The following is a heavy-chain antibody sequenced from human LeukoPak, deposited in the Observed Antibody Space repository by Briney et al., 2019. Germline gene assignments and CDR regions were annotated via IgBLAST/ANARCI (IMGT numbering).Heavy chain of an antibody. CDR2: IYYSGST. V-gene: IGHV4-59*01. CDR1: GVSISSYY. Sequence: PSETLSLTCTVAGVSISSYYWSWIRQPPGKGREWIGFIYYSGSTNYNPSLKSRVTISVDTSKHQFSLRLSSVTAADTAAYYCARQIGYNHGFDYWGQGTLVTVSS. CDR3: ARQIGYNHGFDY. D-gene: IGHD5-18*01. J-gene: IGHJ4*02.